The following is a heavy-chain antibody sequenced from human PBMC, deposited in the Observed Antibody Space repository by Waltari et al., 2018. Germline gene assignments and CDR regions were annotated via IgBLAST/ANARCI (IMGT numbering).Heavy chain of an antibody. CDR2: IWYDGSNK. CDR3: ARANGGGWMYYFDY. J-gene: IGHJ4*02. D-gene: IGHD6-19*01. V-gene: IGHV3-33*01. CDR1: GFTFISYG. Sequence: QVQLVESGGGVVQPGRSLRLSCAASGFTFISYGLHWVRQAPGKGLEWVAVIWYDGSNKYYADSVKGRFTISRDNSKNTLYLQMNSLRAEDTAVYYCARANGGGWMYYFDYWGQGTLVTVSS.